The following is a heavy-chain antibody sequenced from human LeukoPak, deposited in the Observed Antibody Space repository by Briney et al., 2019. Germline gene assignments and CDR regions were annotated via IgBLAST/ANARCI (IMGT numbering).Heavy chain of an antibody. CDR1: GFTFSTNP. Sequence: GGSLRLSCTTSGFTFSTNPMAWLRQAPGKGLEWVSSISGSGGTTFFADSVKGRFTVSRDNSKNTLFLHMNSLRAEDTAVYYCARGLTYYYDSDGYYWAFWGQGTLVTVSS. CDR2: ISGSGGTT. CDR3: ARGLTYYYDSDGYYWAF. J-gene: IGHJ4*02. V-gene: IGHV3-23*01. D-gene: IGHD3-22*01.